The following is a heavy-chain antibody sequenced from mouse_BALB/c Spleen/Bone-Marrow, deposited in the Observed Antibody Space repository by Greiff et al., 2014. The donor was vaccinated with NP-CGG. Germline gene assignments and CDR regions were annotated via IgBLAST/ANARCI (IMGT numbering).Heavy chain of an antibody. J-gene: IGHJ1*03. Sequence: VQLKQSGPELGKPGASVKVSCKASGYSFTDYNMYCVKQSHGKSLEWIGYIDPYNGDTTYNQKFKGKATLTVDKSSSTAFIHLNSLTSEDSAVYYCTRYYRYDYWYFDVWGTGTTVTVSS. V-gene: IGHV1S135*01. CDR3: TRYYRYDYWYFDV. CDR1: GYSFTDYN. D-gene: IGHD2-14*01. CDR2: IDPYNGDT.